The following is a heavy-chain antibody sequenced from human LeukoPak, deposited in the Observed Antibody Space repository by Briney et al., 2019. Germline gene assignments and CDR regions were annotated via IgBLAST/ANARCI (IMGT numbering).Heavy chain of an antibody. D-gene: IGHD3-10*01. Sequence: SETLSLTCTVSGYSFSGYYWSWIRQPPGKGLEWIGEINHSGSTNYNPSLKSRVTISVDTSKNQFSLKLSSVTAADTAVYYCARRNYYGSGPHGRYGMDVWGQGTTVTVSS. CDR2: INHSGST. V-gene: IGHV4-34*01. J-gene: IGHJ6*02. CDR3: ARRNYYGSGPHGRYGMDV. CDR1: GYSFSGYY.